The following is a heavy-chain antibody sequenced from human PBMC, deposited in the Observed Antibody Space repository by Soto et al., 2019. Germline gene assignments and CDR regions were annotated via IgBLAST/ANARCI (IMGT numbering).Heavy chain of an antibody. Sequence: EVQLVESGGGLVQPGGSLRLSCAASGFTVSSNYMSWVRQAPGKGLEWVSVIYSGGSTYYADSVKGRFTISRDNSKNTLYLQMNSLRAEDTAVYYCAGQLGYCSSTSCYNDGTFDSWGQGTLVTVSS. CDR1: GFTVSSNY. D-gene: IGHD2-2*02. J-gene: IGHJ4*02. CDR2: IYSGGST. CDR3: AGQLGYCSSTSCYNDGTFDS. V-gene: IGHV3-66*04.